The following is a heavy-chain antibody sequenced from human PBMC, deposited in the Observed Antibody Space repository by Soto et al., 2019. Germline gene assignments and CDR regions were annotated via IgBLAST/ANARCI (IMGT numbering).Heavy chain of an antibody. J-gene: IGHJ6*02. CDR2: ISAYNGNT. D-gene: IGHD3-10*01. CDR1: GYTFTSYG. V-gene: IGHV1-18*01. Sequence: ASVKVSCKASGYTFTSYGISWVRQAPGQGLEWMGWISAYNGNTNYAQKLQGRVTMTTDTSTSTAYMELRSLRSDDTAVYYCARDIKLGGVRGVIRNGMDVWGQGTTVTVSS. CDR3: ARDIKLGGVRGVIRNGMDV.